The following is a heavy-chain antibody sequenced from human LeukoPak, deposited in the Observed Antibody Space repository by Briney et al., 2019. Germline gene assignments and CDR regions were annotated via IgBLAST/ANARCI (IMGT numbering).Heavy chain of an antibody. CDR1: GFTFSSYG. CDR2: ISYDGSNK. Sequence: SGGSLRLSCAASGFTFSSYGMRWVRQAPGKGLEWVAVISYDGSNKYYADSVKGRFTISRDNSKNTLYLQMNSLRAEDTAVYYCAKPWDNARPFDYWGQGTLVTVSS. D-gene: IGHD1/OR15-1a*01. V-gene: IGHV3-30*18. CDR3: AKPWDNARPFDY. J-gene: IGHJ4*02.